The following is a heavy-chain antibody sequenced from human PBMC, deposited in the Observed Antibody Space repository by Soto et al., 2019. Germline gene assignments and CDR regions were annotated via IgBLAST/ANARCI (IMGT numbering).Heavy chain of an antibody. V-gene: IGHV4-38-2*01. CDR1: GYSITSGDS. D-gene: IGHD2-8*01. CDR3: SRGVNL. CDR2: IYHSGTA. Sequence: PSETLSLTCAVFGYSITSGDSWGWFRQRPGKGLEWIGTIYHSGTAYYNPSLPSRVTISIDTSKHQFSLTLSSVTAADSAVYYCSRGVNLWGQGSLVTVSS. J-gene: IGHJ4*02.